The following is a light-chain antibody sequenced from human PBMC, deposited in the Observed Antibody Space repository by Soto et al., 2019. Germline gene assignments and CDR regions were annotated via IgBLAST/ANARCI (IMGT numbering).Light chain of an antibody. V-gene: IGKV2-40*01. J-gene: IGKJ4*01. CDR3: MHRKEFPVT. Sequence: DIVMTQSPDALAVSLGESATINCKSSQSVLYSSNNKNYLAWYLQKPGQSQQLLIYTLSYRDSGVPDRFSGSGSGTDFTLKISRVEAEDVGVYYCMHRKEFPVTFGGRTKVAI. CDR1: QSVLYSSNNKNY. CDR2: TLS.